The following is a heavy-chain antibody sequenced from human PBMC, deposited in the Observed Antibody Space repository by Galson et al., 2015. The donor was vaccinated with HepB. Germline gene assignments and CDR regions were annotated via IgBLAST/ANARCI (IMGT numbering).Heavy chain of an antibody. CDR1: GFTFSNAW. J-gene: IGHJ4*02. Sequence: SLRLSCAASGFTFSNAWMSWVRQAPGKGLEWVGRIKSKTDGGTTDYAAPVKGRFTISRDDSKNTLYLQMNSLKTEDTAVYYCTAPNWNDVDFDYWGQGTLVTVSS. CDR2: IKSKTDGGTT. CDR3: TAPNWNDVDFDY. D-gene: IGHD1-1*01. V-gene: IGHV3-15*01.